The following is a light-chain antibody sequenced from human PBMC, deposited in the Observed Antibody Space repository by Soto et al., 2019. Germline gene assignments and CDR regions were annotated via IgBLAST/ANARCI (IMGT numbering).Light chain of an antibody. CDR1: QSVSSN. J-gene: IGKJ1*01. Sequence: ERVMTQSPATVSVSPGERATLSCRASQSVSSNLAWYQQKRGQAPRLLIYGGSTRDTGIPARFSGSGSGTEFTLTISRLQSEDFAVYYCQQYDDWPTTFGQGTKVDIK. CDR2: GGS. V-gene: IGKV3-15*01. CDR3: QQYDDWPTT.